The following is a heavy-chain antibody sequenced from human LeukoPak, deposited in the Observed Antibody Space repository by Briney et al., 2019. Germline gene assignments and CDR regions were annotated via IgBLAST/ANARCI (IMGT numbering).Heavy chain of an antibody. CDR1: GFTFDDYA. CDR2: ISWNSGSI. Sequence: GRSLRLSCAASGFTFDDYAMPWVRQAPGKGLEWVSGISWNSGSIGYADSVKGRFTISRDNAKNSLYLQMNSLRAEDTALYYCAKDTRYYYDSSGYYIDWGQGTLVTVSS. CDR3: AKDTRYYYDSSGYYID. D-gene: IGHD3-22*01. J-gene: IGHJ4*02. V-gene: IGHV3-9*01.